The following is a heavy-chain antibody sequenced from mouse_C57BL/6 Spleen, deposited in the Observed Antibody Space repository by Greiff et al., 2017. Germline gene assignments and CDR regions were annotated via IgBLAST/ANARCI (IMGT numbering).Heavy chain of an antibody. CDR3: ARNYYGSSSYWYFDV. Sequence: VQRVESGPGLVQPSQSLSITCTVSGFSLTSYGVHWVRQSPGKGLEWLGVIWSGGSTDYNAAFISRLSISKDNSKSQVFFKMNSLQADDTAIYYCARNYYGSSSYWYFDVWGTGTTVTVSS. V-gene: IGHV2-2*01. CDR2: IWSGGST. CDR1: GFSLTSYG. J-gene: IGHJ1*03. D-gene: IGHD1-1*01.